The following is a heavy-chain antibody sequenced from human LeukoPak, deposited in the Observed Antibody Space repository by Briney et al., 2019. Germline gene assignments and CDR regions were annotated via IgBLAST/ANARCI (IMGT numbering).Heavy chain of an antibody. J-gene: IGHJ4*02. CDR2: INPNSGGT. CDR1: GYTFTGYY. Sequence: WASVKVSCKAPGYTFTGYYMHWVRQAPGQGLEWMGRINPNSGGTNYAQKFQGRVTMTRYTSISTAYMELSRLRSDDTAVYYCASSPLTVAGPFDYWGQGTLVTVSS. D-gene: IGHD6-19*01. V-gene: IGHV1-2*06. CDR3: ASSPLTVAGPFDY.